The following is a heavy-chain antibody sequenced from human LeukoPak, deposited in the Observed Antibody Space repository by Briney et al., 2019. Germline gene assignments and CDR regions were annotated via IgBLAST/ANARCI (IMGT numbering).Heavy chain of an antibody. CDR3: ARAMVLWFRELFGDAFDI. Sequence: GGSLRLSSAASGFTFSSYSMNWVRQAPGKGLEWVSSISSSSSYIYYADSVKGRFTISRDNAKNSLYLQMNSLRAEDTAVYYCARAMVLWFRELFGDAFDIWGQGTMVTVSS. CDR1: GFTFSSYS. CDR2: ISSSSSYI. J-gene: IGHJ3*02. V-gene: IGHV3-21*01. D-gene: IGHD3-10*01.